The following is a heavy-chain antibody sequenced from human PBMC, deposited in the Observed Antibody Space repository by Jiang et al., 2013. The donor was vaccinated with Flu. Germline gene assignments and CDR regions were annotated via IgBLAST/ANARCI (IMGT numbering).Heavy chain of an antibody. V-gene: IGHV4-59*01. Sequence: PGLVKPSETLSLTCTVSGGSISSYYWSWIRQPPGKGLEWIGYIYYSGSTNYNPSLKGRVTISVDTSKNQFSLKLSSVTAADTAVYYCAREGLRGYSYALFDYWGQGTLVTVSS. CDR3: AREGLRGYSYALFDY. CDR2: IYYSGST. J-gene: IGHJ4*02. CDR1: GGSISSYY. D-gene: IGHD5-18*01.